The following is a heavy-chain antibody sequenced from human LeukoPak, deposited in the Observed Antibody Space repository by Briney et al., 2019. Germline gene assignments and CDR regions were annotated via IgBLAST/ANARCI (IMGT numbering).Heavy chain of an antibody. J-gene: IGHJ6*02. CDR1: GFTFRNYG. V-gene: IGHV3-30*03. CDR2: TSHDGFNK. Sequence: PGGSLRLSCAASGFTFRNYGMHWVRQAPGKGLEWVAVTSHDGFNKYYADSVKGRFTISRDNSKNTLYLQMNSLRAEDTAVYYCARVGGYQTIGWYYYYYYGMDVWGQGTTVTVSS. D-gene: IGHD3-22*01. CDR3: ARVGGYQTIGWYYYYYYGMDV.